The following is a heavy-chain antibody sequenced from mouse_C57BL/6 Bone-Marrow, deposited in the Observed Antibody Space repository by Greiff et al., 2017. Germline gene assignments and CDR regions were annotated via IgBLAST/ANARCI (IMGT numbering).Heavy chain of an antibody. CDR3: AREKVSTVPYWYFDD. D-gene: IGHD1-1*01. CDR1: GYTFTSYW. CDR2: IDPSDSYT. Sequence: VQLQQPGAELVMPGASVKLSCKASGYTFTSYWMHWVKQRPGQGLEWIGEIDPSDSYTNYNQKFKGKFTFTVDKSSSKAYMQLSSLTSEDSAVYYCAREKVSTVPYWYFDDWGTGTTVTVSS. J-gene: IGHJ1*03. V-gene: IGHV1-69*01.